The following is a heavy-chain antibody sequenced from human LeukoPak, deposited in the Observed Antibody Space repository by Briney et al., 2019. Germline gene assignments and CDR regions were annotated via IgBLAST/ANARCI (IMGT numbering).Heavy chain of an antibody. V-gene: IGHV4-59*01. CDR3: ARDPGYYYDSSGPDYYYYYGMDV. D-gene: IGHD3-22*01. Sequence: SETLSLTCTVSGGSLSSYYWSWIRQPPGKGLEGIGYIYYSGSTNYNPSLKSRVTISVDTSKNQFSLELSSVTAADTAVYYCARDPGYYYDSSGPDYYYYYGMDVWGQGTTVTVSS. CDR1: GGSLSSYY. J-gene: IGHJ6*02. CDR2: IYYSGST.